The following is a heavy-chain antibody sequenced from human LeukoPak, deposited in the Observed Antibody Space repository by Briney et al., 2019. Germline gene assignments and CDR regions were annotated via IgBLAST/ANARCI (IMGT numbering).Heavy chain of an antibody. D-gene: IGHD2/OR15-2a*01. Sequence: ASVTVSFKASGYTFTNYDIHWVRQATGQGLEWMGWMNLKSGNTGYAQKFQGRVTMTRNTSISTAYMELSSLISEDTAVYYCARGASVSVLYYFYYYLDVWGKGTTVTISS. J-gene: IGHJ6*03. CDR1: GYTFTNYD. CDR3: ARGASVSVLYYFYYYLDV. V-gene: IGHV1-8*01. CDR2: MNLKSGNT.